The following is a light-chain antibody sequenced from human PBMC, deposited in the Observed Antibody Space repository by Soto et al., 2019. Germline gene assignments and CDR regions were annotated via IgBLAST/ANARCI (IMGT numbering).Light chain of an antibody. CDR2: AAS. J-gene: IGKJ2*01. V-gene: IGKV3-15*01. CDR3: HQYDNTPQT. Sequence: EIVMTQSPATLSVSPGGRATLSCRASQSISDTLAWYQQKPGQAPRVLIYAASIRATGIPDRFSGSGSGTDLSITISRLEPEDFEVYYCHQYDNTPQTFGQGTKVDIK. CDR1: QSISDT.